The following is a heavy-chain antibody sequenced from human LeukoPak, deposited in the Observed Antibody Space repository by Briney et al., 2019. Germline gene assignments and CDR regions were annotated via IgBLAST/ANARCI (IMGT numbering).Heavy chain of an antibody. V-gene: IGHV3-21*01. D-gene: IGHD2-2*01. J-gene: IGHJ6*02. CDR3: ARVRVVVPAAIDYYYAMDV. CDR2: ISSSSSYI. CDR1: GFTFSTYS. Sequence: GGSLRPSCAASGFTFSTYSMNWVRQAPGKGLEWVSFISSSSSYIYYADSVKGRFTISRDNAKNSLYLQMNSLRAEDTAVYYCARVRVVVPAAIDYYYAMDVWGQGTTVTVSS.